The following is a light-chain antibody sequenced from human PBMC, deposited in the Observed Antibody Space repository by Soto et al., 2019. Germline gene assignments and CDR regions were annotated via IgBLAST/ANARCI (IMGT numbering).Light chain of an antibody. V-gene: IGLV2-14*01. Sequence: QSALTQPASVSGSPGQSITISCTGSSSDVGGYDYVSWYQQHPGKAPKRMIYEVSNRPSGVSNRFSGSKSGNTASLTISGLQAEDEADYYCCSYTGSLTLLFGGGTKLTVL. CDR1: SSDVGGYDY. CDR3: CSYTGSLTLL. J-gene: IGLJ2*01. CDR2: EVS.